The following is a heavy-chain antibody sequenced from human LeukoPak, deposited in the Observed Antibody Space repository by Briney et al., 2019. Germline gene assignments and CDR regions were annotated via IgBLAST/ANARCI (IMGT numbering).Heavy chain of an antibody. CDR1: GGSNSSYY. Sequence: SETLSLXCTVSGGSNSSYYWSWIRQPAGKGLEWIGRIYTSGSTNYNPSLKSRVTMSVDTSKNQFSLKLSSVTAADTAVYYCARSGELPSDAFDIWGQGTMVTVSS. D-gene: IGHD1-26*01. CDR3: ARSGELPSDAFDI. V-gene: IGHV4-4*07. J-gene: IGHJ3*02. CDR2: IYTSGST.